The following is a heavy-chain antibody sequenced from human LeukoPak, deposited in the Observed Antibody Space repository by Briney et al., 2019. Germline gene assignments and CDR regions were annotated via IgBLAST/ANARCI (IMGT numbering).Heavy chain of an antibody. J-gene: IGHJ4*02. Sequence: PGGSLRLSCVVSGFTISSYEMNWVRQAPGKGLEWVSYISSSGSIIYYADSVKGRFTVSRDNAKNSLYLQMNSLRAEDTAVYYCAREGCSGGSCYHPADYWGLGTLVTVSS. CDR1: GFTISSYE. D-gene: IGHD2-15*01. CDR2: ISSSGSII. CDR3: AREGCSGGSCYHPADY. V-gene: IGHV3-48*03.